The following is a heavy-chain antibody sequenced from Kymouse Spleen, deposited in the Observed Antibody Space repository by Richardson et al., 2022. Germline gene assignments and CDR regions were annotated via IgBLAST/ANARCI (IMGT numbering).Heavy chain of an antibody. CDR2: IRSKANSYAT. J-gene: IGHJ4*02. D-gene: IGHD6-19*01. CDR1: GFTFSGSA. Sequence: EVQLVESGGGLVQPGGSLKLSCAASGFTFSGSAMHWVRQASGKGLEWVGRIRSKANSYATAYAASVKGRFTISRDDSKNTAYLQMNSLKTEDTAVYYCTRHIAVAGFDYWGQGTLVTVSS. V-gene: IGHV3-73*02. CDR3: TRHIAVAGFDY.